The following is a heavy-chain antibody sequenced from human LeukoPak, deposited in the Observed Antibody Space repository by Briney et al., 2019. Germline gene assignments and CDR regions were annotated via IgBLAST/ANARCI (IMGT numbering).Heavy chain of an antibody. J-gene: IGHJ3*02. CDR3: ARWEDAFDI. CDR2: ISSSSSTI. Sequence: GGSLRLSCAASGFTFSSYSMNWVRQAPGKGLEWVSYISSSSSTIYYADSVKGRFTISRDNAKNSLYLQMNSLRAEDTAVYYCARWEDAFDIWGQGTMVTVSS. D-gene: IGHD1-26*01. CDR1: GFTFSSYS. V-gene: IGHV3-48*04.